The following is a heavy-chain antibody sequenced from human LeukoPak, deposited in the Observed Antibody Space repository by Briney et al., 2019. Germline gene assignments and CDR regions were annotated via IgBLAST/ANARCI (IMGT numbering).Heavy chain of an antibody. V-gene: IGHV3-23*01. Sequence: GGSLRLSCAASGLTFRNYAMSWVRQAPGKGLEWVSVISRSGTETYHADSVRGRFTISRDNAKNTLYLQMNSLRAEDTAVYYCAKKSPDSSGNPAYDWGQGTLVTVSS. D-gene: IGHD4-23*01. CDR3: AKKSPDSSGNPAYD. CDR1: GLTFRNYA. CDR2: ISRSGTET. J-gene: IGHJ4*02.